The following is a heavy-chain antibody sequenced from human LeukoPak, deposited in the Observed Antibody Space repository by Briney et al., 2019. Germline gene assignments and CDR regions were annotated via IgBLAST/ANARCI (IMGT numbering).Heavy chain of an antibody. CDR3: ARGPRLYGNWFDP. V-gene: IGHV3-49*04. Sequence: PGGSLRLSCRGSGFKFGDYAMTWVRQAPGKGVEWVGFIRREASGGTTEFAASVKGRFTISIDESKSIAYLQMNSLKTEDTGVYYCARGPRLYGNWFDPWGQGTLVTVSS. CDR2: IRREASGGTT. J-gene: IGHJ5*02. CDR1: GFKFGDYA. D-gene: IGHD1-1*01.